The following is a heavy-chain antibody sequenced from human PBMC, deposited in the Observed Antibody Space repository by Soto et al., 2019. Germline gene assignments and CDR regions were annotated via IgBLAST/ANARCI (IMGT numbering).Heavy chain of an antibody. D-gene: IGHD3-10*01. CDR1: GDTFTFYS. CDR2: INPILSIS. CDR3: ASSYGSGYRAFDY. V-gene: IGHV1-69*02. Sequence: QVQLVQSGAEVKKPGSSVRVSCKASGDTFTFYSINWVXXAPXXGXEWMGRINPILSISNYAQRFQGRVTMTADKSTSTAYMELSSLRSEDTAMYYCASSYGSGYRAFDYWGQGALVTVSS. J-gene: IGHJ4*02.